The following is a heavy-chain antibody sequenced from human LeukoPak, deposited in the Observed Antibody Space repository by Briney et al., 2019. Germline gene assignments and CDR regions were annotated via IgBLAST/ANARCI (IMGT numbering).Heavy chain of an antibody. CDR1: GYTFTSYY. CDR2: INPSGGST. J-gene: IGHJ3*02. D-gene: IGHD3-22*01. V-gene: IGHV1-46*01. CDR3: ARDLGPSQYYYDSSGYYAFDI. Sequence: GASVKVSCKASGYTFTSYYMHWVRQAPGQGLEWMGIINPSGGSTSYAQKFQGRVTMTRDTSTSTVYMELSSLRSEDMAVYYCARDLGPSQYYYDSSGYYAFDIWGQGTMVTVSS.